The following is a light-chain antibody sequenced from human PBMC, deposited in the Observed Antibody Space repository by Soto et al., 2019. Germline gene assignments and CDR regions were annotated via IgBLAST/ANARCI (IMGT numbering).Light chain of an antibody. Sequence: EIVMTQSPATLSVSPGERVTLSCRASQSVSSNLAWYQQKPGQAPTLLIYGAFTRATGIPARFSGSGSGTEFTLTISSLQSEDFAVYYCQQYKNWPPLTFGGGTKVEIK. CDR1: QSVSSN. V-gene: IGKV3-15*01. CDR3: QQYKNWPPLT. CDR2: GAF. J-gene: IGKJ4*01.